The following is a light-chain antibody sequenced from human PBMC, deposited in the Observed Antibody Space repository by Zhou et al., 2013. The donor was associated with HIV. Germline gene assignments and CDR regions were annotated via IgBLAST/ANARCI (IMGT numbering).Light chain of an antibody. V-gene: IGKV3-15*01. Sequence: EIVMTQSPATLSVSPGERATLSCRASQRVSSNLAWYQQKPGQAPRLLIYGASTRATAIPARFSGSGSGTEFTLTISSMQPEDFAVYYCQQYGSSPITFGQGTRLEI. CDR1: QRVSSN. J-gene: IGKJ5*01. CDR3: QQYGSSPIT. CDR2: GAS.